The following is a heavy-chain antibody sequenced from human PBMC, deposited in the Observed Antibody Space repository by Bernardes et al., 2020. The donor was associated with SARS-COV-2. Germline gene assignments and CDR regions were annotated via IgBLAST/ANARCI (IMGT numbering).Heavy chain of an antibody. CDR3: ANDLGYCSGGSCYPLRY. CDR1: GFTFSSYA. J-gene: IGHJ4*02. Sequence: GGSLRLSCAASGFTFSSYAMSWVRQAPGKGLEWVSAISGSGGSTYYADSVKGRFTISRDNSKNTLYLQMNSLRAEDTAVYYCANDLGYCSGGSCYPLRYWGQGTLVTVSS. D-gene: IGHD2-15*01. V-gene: IGHV3-23*01. CDR2: ISGSGGST.